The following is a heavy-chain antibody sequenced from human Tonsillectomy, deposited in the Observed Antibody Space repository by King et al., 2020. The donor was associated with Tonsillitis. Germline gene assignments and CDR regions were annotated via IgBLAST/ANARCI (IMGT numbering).Heavy chain of an antibody. V-gene: IGHV3-73*02. CDR1: GFIFSGSA. CDR3: TKTDGGRDWYFDL. Sequence: VQLVESGGGLVQPGGSLKLSCAASGFIFSGSAMHWVRQASGKGLEWVGRIRSKADSYATTYAASVKGRFTISREDSENTAYLQVNSLKTEDTAVYYCTKTDGGRDWYFDLWGRGTLVTVSS. D-gene: IGHD3-16*01. CDR2: IRSKADSYAT. J-gene: IGHJ2*01.